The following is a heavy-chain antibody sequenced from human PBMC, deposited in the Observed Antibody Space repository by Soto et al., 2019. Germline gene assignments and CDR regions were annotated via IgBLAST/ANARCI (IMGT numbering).Heavy chain of an antibody. CDR2: IDWDDDK. Sequence: VSCPTLVNPTQTLTLTCTFSGFSLSTSGMRVSWIRQPPGKALEWLARIDWDDDKFYSTSLETRLTISKDTSKNQVVLTMTNMDPVDTATYYCARIRNYYDSSGADPGAFDIWGQGTMVTVSS. CDR3: ARIRNYYDSSGADPGAFDI. V-gene: IGHV2-70*04. D-gene: IGHD3-22*01. CDR1: GFSLSTSGMR. J-gene: IGHJ3*02.